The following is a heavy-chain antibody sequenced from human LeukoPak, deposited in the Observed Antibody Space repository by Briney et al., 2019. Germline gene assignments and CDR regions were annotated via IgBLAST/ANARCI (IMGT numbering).Heavy chain of an antibody. D-gene: IGHD3-10*01. CDR3: ARGLKGYGSGSYYIGHSLDY. V-gene: IGHV3-48*01. Sequence: PGGSLRLSCAASGFTFSSYSMNWVRQAPGKGLEWVSYISSSSSTIYYADSVKGRFIISRDNAKNSLYLQMNSLRAEDTAVYYCARGLKGYGSGSYYIGHSLDYWGQGTLVTVSS. CDR1: GFTFSSYS. CDR2: ISSSSSTI. J-gene: IGHJ4*02.